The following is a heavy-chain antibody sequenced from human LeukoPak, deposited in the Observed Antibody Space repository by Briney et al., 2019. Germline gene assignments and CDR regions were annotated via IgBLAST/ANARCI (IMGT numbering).Heavy chain of an antibody. J-gene: IGHJ6*03. V-gene: IGHV3-20*04. CDR1: GFRFDDYG. D-gene: IGHD2-2*01. CDR2: TNWVGAST. Sequence: GGSLRLSCAASGFRFDDYGMSWVRHVPGKGLEWVSGTNWVGASTGYAASVKSRFTISRDNVKNFLYLQMNSLRVEDTALYFCGRVYCSTTSCYDYYDYYMDVWGKGTTVTVSS. CDR3: GRVYCSTTSCYDYYDYYMDV.